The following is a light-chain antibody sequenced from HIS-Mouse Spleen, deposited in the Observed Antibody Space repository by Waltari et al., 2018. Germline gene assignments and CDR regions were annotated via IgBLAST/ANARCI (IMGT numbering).Light chain of an antibody. CDR2: EVS. V-gene: IGLV2-8*01. CDR1: SSHVGGYNY. CDR3: SSYAGSNNVV. Sequence: QSALPQPPSASGSPGQSVTISCTGTSSHVGGYNYVPWYQQHPGKAPKLMIYEVSKRPSGVPDRFSGSKSGNTASLTVSGLQAEDEADYYCSSYAGSNNVVFGGGTKLTVL. J-gene: IGLJ2*01.